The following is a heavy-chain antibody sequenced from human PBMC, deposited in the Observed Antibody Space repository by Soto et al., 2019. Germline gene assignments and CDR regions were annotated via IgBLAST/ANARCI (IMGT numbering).Heavy chain of an antibody. Sequence: PGGSLRLSCAVSGFTFRSSPMSWVRRAPGKGLEWVSGINGGDDRKHYAESVRGRFTITRDNSKNTLHLQMNSLRAEDTAVYYCARGFNSALDIWGQGKMVTVSS. V-gene: IGHV3-23*01. CDR3: ARGFNSALDI. CDR1: GFTFRSSP. J-gene: IGHJ3*02. CDR2: INGGDDRK.